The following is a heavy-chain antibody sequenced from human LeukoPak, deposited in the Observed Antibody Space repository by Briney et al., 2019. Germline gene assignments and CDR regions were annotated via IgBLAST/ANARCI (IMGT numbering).Heavy chain of an antibody. CDR2: IYYSGST. V-gene: IGHV4-39*07. CDR3: ARVACSGGSCYSYYYYYMDV. D-gene: IGHD2-15*01. Sequence: SETLSLTCTVSGGSISSSSYYWGWIRQPPGRGLEWIGSIYYSGSTYYNPSLKSRVTISVDTSKNQFSLKLSSVTAADTAVYYCARVACSGGSCYSYYYYYMDVWGKGTTVTVPS. CDR1: GGSISSSSYY. J-gene: IGHJ6*03.